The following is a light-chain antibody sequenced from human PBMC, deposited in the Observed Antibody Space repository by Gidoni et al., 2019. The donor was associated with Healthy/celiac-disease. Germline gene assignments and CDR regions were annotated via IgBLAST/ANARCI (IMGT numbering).Light chain of an antibody. CDR2: GAS. V-gene: IGKV3-20*01. J-gene: IGKJ1*01. Sequence: ELVLTQSPGTLSLSPGEGVTLSCRASQSVNSDYLAWYQKKPGQAPKDLIAGASTRVTGVPDRFSGSVSGTDFTLTISRLEPEDFAVYYCQQYGRSPRTFGPGTRVEIK. CDR3: QQYGRSPRT. CDR1: QSVNSDY.